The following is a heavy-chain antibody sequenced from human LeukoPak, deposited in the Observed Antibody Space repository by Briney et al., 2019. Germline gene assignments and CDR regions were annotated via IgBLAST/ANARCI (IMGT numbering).Heavy chain of an antibody. V-gene: IGHV4-34*01. CDR1: NESFSGYY. CDR2: INHSGRT. J-gene: IGHJ5*02. CDR3: ARLPLRSGRDFWSGYSGAGHLP. D-gene: IGHD3-3*01. Sequence: PSETLSLTWGVYNESFSGYYWSWIRQAPGKGLEWVGEINHSGRTNYNPSLKSRVTMSLDTSQNQFYLQLSSVTAADTAVYYCARLPLRSGRDFWSGYSGAGHLPWGQGTLVTVSS.